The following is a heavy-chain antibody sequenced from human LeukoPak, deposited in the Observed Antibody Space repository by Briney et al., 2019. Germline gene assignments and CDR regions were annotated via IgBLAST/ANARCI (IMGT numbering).Heavy chain of an antibody. Sequence: SETLSLTCAVSGGSISSSNWWSWVRQPPGKGLEWIGEIYHSGSANYNPSLKSRVTISVDTSKNQFSLKLSSVTAADTAVYYCARGPGFSYYYYMDVWGKGTTVTVSS. J-gene: IGHJ6*03. CDR1: GGSISSSNW. CDR2: IYHSGSA. CDR3: ARGPGFSYYYYMDV. V-gene: IGHV4-4*02.